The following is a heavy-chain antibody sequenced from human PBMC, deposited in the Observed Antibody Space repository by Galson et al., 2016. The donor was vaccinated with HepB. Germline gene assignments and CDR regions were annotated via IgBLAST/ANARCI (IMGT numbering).Heavy chain of an antibody. V-gene: IGHV5-10-1*01. D-gene: IGHD3-10*01. CDR3: ARFTRMVRGNLNWLDP. CDR1: GYSFTSYW. Sequence: QSGAEVKKPGESLRISCKGSGYSFTSYWISWVRQMPGKGLEWMGTIDPSDSYTNYTPSFQGHVTISVDKSISTAYLQWSSVKASDTAIYYCARFTRMVRGNLNWLDPWGQGTLVTVSS. CDR2: IDPSDSYT. J-gene: IGHJ5*02.